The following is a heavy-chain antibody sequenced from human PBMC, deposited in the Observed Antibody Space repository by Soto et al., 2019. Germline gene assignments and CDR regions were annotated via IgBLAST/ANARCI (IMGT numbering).Heavy chain of an antibody. D-gene: IGHD4-17*01. V-gene: IGHV2-70*01. Sequence: SGPTLVNPAQTLTLTCTFSGFSLSTSGMCVSWIRQPPGKALEWRALIDWDDDKYYSTSLKTRLTISKDTSKNQVVLTMTNMDPVDTATYYCARTRLPFYYYGMDVWGQGTTVTVSS. CDR2: IDWDDDK. J-gene: IGHJ6*02. CDR1: GFSLSTSGMC. CDR3: ARTRLPFYYYGMDV.